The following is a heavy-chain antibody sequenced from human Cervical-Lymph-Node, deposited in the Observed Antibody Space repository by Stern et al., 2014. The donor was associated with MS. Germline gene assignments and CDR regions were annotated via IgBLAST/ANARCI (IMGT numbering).Heavy chain of an antibody. CDR2: SPPLFGAA. Sequence: QVQLVQSGPEVKKPGASVKVSCKASGDTFSNFNLGWVRQAPGQGPEWLGGSPPLFGAAYYAQKFQGRVTFTADESTSTAYMELSGLRSADTAIYYCARHQGGIAAYWGQGTLVTVSS. CDR3: ARHQGGIAAY. D-gene: IGHD6-13*01. V-gene: IGHV1-69*01. J-gene: IGHJ4*02. CDR1: GDTFSNFN.